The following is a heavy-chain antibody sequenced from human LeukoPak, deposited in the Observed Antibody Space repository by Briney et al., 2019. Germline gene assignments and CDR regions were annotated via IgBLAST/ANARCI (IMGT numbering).Heavy chain of an antibody. CDR2: IYTSGST. D-gene: IGHD2-15*01. CDR1: GGSIRSNYY. J-gene: IGHJ5*02. V-gene: IGHV4-61*09. Sequence: SETLSLTCTVSGGSIRSNYYWSWIRQPAGKGLEWIGHIYTSGSTNYNPSLKSRVTISVDTSKNQFSLKLSSVTATDTAVYYCARGGPYCSGGGCYSRTSNWFDPWGQGTLVTVSS. CDR3: ARGGPYCSGGGCYSRTSNWFDP.